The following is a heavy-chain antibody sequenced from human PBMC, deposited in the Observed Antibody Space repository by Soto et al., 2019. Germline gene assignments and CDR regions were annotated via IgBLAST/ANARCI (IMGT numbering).Heavy chain of an antibody. CDR2: IRSKANSYAT. D-gene: IGHD3-22*01. CDR1: GFTFSGSA. Sequence: GGSLRLSCAASGFTFSGSAMHWVRQASGKGLEWVGRIRSKANSYATAYAASVKDRFTISRDDSKNTAYLQMNSLKTEDTAVYYCTGLPDYDSSGLGIDYWGQGTLVTVSS. J-gene: IGHJ4*02. V-gene: IGHV3-73*01. CDR3: TGLPDYDSSGLGIDY.